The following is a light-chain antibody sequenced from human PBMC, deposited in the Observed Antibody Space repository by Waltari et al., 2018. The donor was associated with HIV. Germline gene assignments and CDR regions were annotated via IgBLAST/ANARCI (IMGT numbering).Light chain of an antibody. J-gene: IGLJ3*02. Sequence: QSVLTQPPSVSGTPGQRVSIPCSGSSSNIGSNYVSWYQQLPGTAPKLLIHRNNQRPSGVPDRFSGSKSGTSASLAISGLRSEDEAYYYCAAWDDSLSGPWVFGGGTKLTVL. CDR2: RNN. CDR3: AAWDDSLSGPWV. CDR1: SSNIGSNY. V-gene: IGLV1-47*01.